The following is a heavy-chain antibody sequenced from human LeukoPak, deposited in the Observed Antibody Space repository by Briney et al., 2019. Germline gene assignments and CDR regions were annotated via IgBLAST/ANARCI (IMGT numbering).Heavy chain of an antibody. V-gene: IGHV4-59*01. CDR2: IYYSGTT. CDR1: GGSIRSYY. J-gene: IGHJ4*02. CDR3: ARGLFNWNYIDN. D-gene: IGHD1-20*01. Sequence: PSETLSLTCTVSGGSIRSYYWNWIRQPPGKGLEWIGSIYYSGTTNYNASLKSRVTISVDTSENLFSLHLSSVTAADTAVYYCARGLFNWNYIDNWGQGTLVTVSS.